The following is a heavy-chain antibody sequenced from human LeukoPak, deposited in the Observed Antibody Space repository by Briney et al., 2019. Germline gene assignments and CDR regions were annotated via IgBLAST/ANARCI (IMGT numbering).Heavy chain of an antibody. J-gene: IGHJ4*02. D-gene: IGHD5-18*01. CDR2: ISGSGGST. CDR3: AKRIQSAMATGY. V-gene: IGHV3-23*01. CDR1: GFTFSNSA. Sequence: GGSLRLSCAASGFTFSNSALSWVRQAPGKGLEWVSDISGSGGSTYYADSVKGRFTISRDNSKNTLYLQMNSLRAEDTAVYYCAKRIQSAMATGYWGQGALVTVSS.